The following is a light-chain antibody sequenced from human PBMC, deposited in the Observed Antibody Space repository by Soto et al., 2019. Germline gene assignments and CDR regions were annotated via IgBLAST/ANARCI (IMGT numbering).Light chain of an antibody. Sequence: QSVLTQPPSASGFPGQSVTISCTGTSSDVGYYDYVSWYQQHPGKAPKLVIYEVTKRPSGVPDRFSGSKSGNTASLTISGLQAADEADYYCSLYTSENAYVFGTGTKVTVL. J-gene: IGLJ1*01. CDR3: SLYTSENAYV. CDR1: SSDVGYYDY. V-gene: IGLV2-8*01. CDR2: EVT.